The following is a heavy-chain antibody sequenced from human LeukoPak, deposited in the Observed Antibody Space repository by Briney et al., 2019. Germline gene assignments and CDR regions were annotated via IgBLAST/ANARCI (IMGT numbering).Heavy chain of an antibody. D-gene: IGHD5-18*01. V-gene: IGHV1-3*01. CDR1: GYTFTSYA. CDR2: INAGNGNT. Sequence: ASVKVSCTASGYTFTSYAMHWVRQAPGQRLEWMGWINAGNGNTKYSQKFQGRVTITRDTSASTAYMELSSLRSEDTAVYYCARAHSGYSYGYDYWGQGTLVTVSS. J-gene: IGHJ4*02. CDR3: ARAHSGYSYGYDY.